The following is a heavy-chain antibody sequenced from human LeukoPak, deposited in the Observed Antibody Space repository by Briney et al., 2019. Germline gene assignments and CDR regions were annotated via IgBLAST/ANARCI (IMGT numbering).Heavy chain of an antibody. CDR1: GFTFSSYG. CDR2: ISYDGNNK. J-gene: IGHJ4*02. V-gene: IGHV3-30*03. Sequence: GRSLRLSCAASGFTFSSYGMHWVRQAPGKGLEWVAVISYDGNNKYYADSVKGRFTISRDNSKNSLYLQMNSLRAEDTAVYYCARGTLNIPGEHGAFDYWGQGTLVTVSS. D-gene: IGHD1-14*01. CDR3: ARGTLNIPGEHGAFDY.